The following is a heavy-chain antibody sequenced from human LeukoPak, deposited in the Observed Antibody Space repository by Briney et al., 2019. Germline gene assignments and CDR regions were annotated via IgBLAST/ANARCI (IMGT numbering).Heavy chain of an antibody. J-gene: IGHJ4*02. CDR2: INAGNGNT. CDR1: GYTFTSYA. Sequence: ASVKVSCKASGYTFTSYAMHWVRQAPGQRLEWMGWINAGNGNTKYSQKFQGRVTITRDTSASTAYMELSSLRSEDTAVYYCARDLRIGGYYDFWSGYWAPYFDYWGQGTLVTVSS. V-gene: IGHV1-3*01. D-gene: IGHD3-3*01. CDR3: ARDLRIGGYYDFWSGYWAPYFDY.